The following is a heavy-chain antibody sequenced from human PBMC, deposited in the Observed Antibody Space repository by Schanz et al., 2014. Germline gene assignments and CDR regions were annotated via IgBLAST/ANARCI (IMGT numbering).Heavy chain of an antibody. D-gene: IGHD5-12*01. CDR3: AKGFGGYDLVLDY. CDR2: MYINSGST. CDR1: GFTVNTNY. V-gene: IGHV3-53*01. Sequence: EVQLVESGGGLIQPGGSLRLSCAVSGFTVNTNYMSWVRQAPGKGLEWISSMYINSGSTQYADSVKGRFIISRDSSKNTLYLQMNSLIAEDTAVYYCAKGFGGYDLVLDYWGQGTLVTVSS. J-gene: IGHJ4*02.